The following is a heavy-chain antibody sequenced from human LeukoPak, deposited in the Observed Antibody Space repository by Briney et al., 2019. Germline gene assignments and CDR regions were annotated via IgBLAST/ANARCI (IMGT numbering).Heavy chain of an antibody. J-gene: IGHJ4*02. D-gene: IGHD5-18*01. CDR2: INPNSGGT. Sequence: ASVKVSCKASGYTFTVYYIHWVRQAPGQGLEWMGRINPNSGGTNYAQKFQGRVTMTRDTSINTAYMDLSGLTSDDTAVYYCARDRPSWIQLWSFWGQGTLVTVSS. CDR3: ARDRPSWIQLWSF. V-gene: IGHV1-2*06. CDR1: GYTFTVYY.